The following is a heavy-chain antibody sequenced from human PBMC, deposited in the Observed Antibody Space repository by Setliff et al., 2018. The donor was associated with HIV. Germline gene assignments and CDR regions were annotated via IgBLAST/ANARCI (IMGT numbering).Heavy chain of an antibody. CDR1: GYTFTSYD. V-gene: IGHV1-8*01. D-gene: IGHD2-21*02. J-gene: IGHJ6*02. CDR3: ARHIVVVTATYYYYGMDV. CDR2: MNPNSGNT. Sequence: ASVKVSCKASGYTFTSYDINWVRQATGQGLEWMGWMNPNSGNTGYAQKFQGRVTMTWNTSISTAYMELSSLRSEDTAVYYCARHIVVVTATYYYYGMDVWGQGTTVTVSS.